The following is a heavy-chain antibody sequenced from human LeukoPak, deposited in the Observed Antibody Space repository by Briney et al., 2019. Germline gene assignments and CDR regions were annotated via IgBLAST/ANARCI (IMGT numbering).Heavy chain of an antibody. J-gene: IGHJ4*02. Sequence: GGSPRLSCTASGFSFSNYAMSWVRQAPGKGLEWVSAIGGSGGYTYYADSVKGRFTISRDNSKNTLYLQMNSLRADDTAVYYCAKGGGSGTYYNDYWGQGTLVTVSS. V-gene: IGHV3-23*01. CDR3: AKGGGSGTYYNDY. CDR2: IGGSGGYT. D-gene: IGHD3-10*01. CDR1: GFSFSNYA.